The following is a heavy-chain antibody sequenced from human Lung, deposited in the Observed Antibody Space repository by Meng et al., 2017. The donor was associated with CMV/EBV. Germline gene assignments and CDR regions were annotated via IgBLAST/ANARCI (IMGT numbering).Heavy chain of an antibody. CDR1: GSTLSRYW. CDR3: VKGGTQDLDY. D-gene: IGHD1-26*01. CDR2: IKQDGSEK. V-gene: IGHV3-7*01. J-gene: IGHJ4*02. Sequence: GGSLRLXCAAPGSTLSRYWMGWARQVQGKGLEWVANIKQDGSEKYYVESVKGRFNIARDNAKNSLYLQMNSLRADDTAVYYCVKGGTQDLDYWGQGTLVTVSS.